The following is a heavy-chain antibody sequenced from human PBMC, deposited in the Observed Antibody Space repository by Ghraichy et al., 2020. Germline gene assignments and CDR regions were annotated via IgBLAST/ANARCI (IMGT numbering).Heavy chain of an antibody. CDR1: GFSLNTRGEG. V-gene: IGHV2-5*02. Sequence: SGPTLVKPTQTLTLTCTFSGFSLNTRGEGVGWIRQPPGKALDWLALIYWDDEKRYSPTLKSRLTVTKDTSKNQVVLTMTNMDPVDTATYYCARFLITYYDFFDPGSFDDWSQGTLVTVSS. CDR3: ARFLITYYDFFDPGSFDD. D-gene: IGHD3-3*01. J-gene: IGHJ4*02. CDR2: IYWDDEK.